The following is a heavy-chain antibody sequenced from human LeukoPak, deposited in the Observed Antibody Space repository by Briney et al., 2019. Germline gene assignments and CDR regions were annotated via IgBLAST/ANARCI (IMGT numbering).Heavy chain of an antibody. Sequence: GGSLRLSCAASGFTFRSYWMTRVRQYPGRGLEWVANIKQDGSETYYADSVKGRFTISRDNAKRSLYLQMNSLRAEDTAVYYCARDGELGSPADAFDIWGQGTMVTVSS. V-gene: IGHV3-7*01. CDR1: GFTFRSYW. CDR2: IKQDGSET. J-gene: IGHJ3*02. CDR3: ARDGELGSPADAFDI. D-gene: IGHD1-26*01.